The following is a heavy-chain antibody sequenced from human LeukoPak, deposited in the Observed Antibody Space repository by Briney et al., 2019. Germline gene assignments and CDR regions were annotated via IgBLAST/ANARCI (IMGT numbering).Heavy chain of an antibody. CDR2: INPSGGST. D-gene: IGHD3-22*01. CDR1: GYTFTSYY. Sequence: GASVKVSCKASGYTFTSYYMHWVRQAPGQGLEWMGIINPSGGSTSYAQKFQGRVTMTRDMSTSTVYMELSSLRSEDTAVYYCARAGKNYYDSSGYNYYYYMDVWGKGTTVTVSS. V-gene: IGHV1-46*01. CDR3: ARAGKNYYDSSGYNYYYYMDV. J-gene: IGHJ6*03.